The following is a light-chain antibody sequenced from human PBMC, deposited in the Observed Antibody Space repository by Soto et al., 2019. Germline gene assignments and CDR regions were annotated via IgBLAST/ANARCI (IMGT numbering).Light chain of an antibody. CDR3: QQYFSNTIT. CDR2: WAS. V-gene: IGKV4-1*01. Sequence: DIVMTQSPDSLAVSLGERATINCKSSQSVLYSSDNKNYLAWYQQKPGQPPKLLIYWASTRESGVPDRFSGSGSGTDFTLTISSLQAEDVAVYYCQQYFSNTITFGGGTKV. CDR1: QSVLYSSDNKNY. J-gene: IGKJ4*01.